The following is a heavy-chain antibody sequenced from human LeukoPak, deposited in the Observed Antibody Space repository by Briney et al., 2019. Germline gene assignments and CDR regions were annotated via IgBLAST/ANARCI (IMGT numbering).Heavy chain of an antibody. CDR1: GFTFSSYE. D-gene: IGHD2-15*01. J-gene: IGHJ3*02. CDR3: ARDRGRDPDI. CDR2: ISSSGSTI. V-gene: IGHV3-48*03. Sequence: PGGSLRLSCAASGFTFSSYEMNWVRQAPGKGLEWVSYISSSGSTIYYADSVKGRFTISRDNSKNTLYLQMYSLRAEDTAVYYCARDRGRDPDIWGQGTMVSVSS.